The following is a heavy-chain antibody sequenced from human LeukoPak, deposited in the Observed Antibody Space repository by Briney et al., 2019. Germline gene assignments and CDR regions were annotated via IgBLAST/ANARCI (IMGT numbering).Heavy chain of an antibody. CDR2: ISYDGSNK. CDR1: GFTFSNYG. Sequence: GGSLRLSCAASGFTFSNYGMHWVRQAPGKGLEWVAIISYDGSNKYYADSVKGRFTISRDNSKNTLFLQMNSLRAEDMAVYYCAKSRGAGLPAAGGLGYYGMDVWGQGTTVTVSS. J-gene: IGHJ6*02. D-gene: IGHD2-2*01. V-gene: IGHV3-30*18. CDR3: AKSRGAGLPAAGGLGYYGMDV.